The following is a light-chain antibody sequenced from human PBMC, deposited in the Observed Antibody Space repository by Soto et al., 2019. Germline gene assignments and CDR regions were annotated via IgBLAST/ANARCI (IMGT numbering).Light chain of an antibody. V-gene: IGKV3-15*01. CDR3: QQYNNWPPLT. Sequence: EIVMTQSPATLSVSPGERATLSCRASQSVSSNLAWYQQKPGQAPRLLIYGASTRATGIPARFSGSGSGTEFPLTISSLQSEDFEVYYCQQYNNWPPLTFGQGTKVEIK. CDR2: GAS. J-gene: IGKJ1*01. CDR1: QSVSSN.